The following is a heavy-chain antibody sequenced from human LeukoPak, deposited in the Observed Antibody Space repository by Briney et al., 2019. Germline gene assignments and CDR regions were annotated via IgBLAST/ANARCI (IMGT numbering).Heavy chain of an antibody. Sequence: QAGGSLRLSCAASGFTLSDSAIHWVRRASGKGLEWVGRIRSKADYYATSSAASVRGRFTVSRDDSENMAYLQMSSLKIDDTAVYYCTREYSSGWPFDYWGQGTLVTVSS. CDR3: TREYSSGWPFDY. CDR1: GFTLSDSA. V-gene: IGHV3-73*01. J-gene: IGHJ4*02. D-gene: IGHD6-19*01. CDR2: IRSKADYYAT.